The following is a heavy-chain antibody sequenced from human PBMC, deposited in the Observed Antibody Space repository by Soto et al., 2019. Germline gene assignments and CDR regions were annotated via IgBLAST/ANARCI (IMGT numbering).Heavy chain of an antibody. CDR2: IYYSGST. V-gene: IGHV4-30-4*01. CDR3: ARGIRDCSGYHSYYGMDV. CDR1: GGSLSSGDYY. J-gene: IGHJ6*02. D-gene: IGHD3-22*01. Sequence: LSLTCIVSGGSLSSGDYYWNWIRQPPGKGLEWIGYIYYSGSTYYNPSLKSRVTISVDTSKNQFSLKLSSVTAADTAVYYCARGIRDCSGYHSYYGMDVWGHGTTVTVSS.